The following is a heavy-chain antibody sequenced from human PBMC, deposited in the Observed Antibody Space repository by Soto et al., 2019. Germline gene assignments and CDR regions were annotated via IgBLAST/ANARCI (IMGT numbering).Heavy chain of an antibody. CDR2: MYHSGST. D-gene: IGHD6-13*01. J-gene: IGHJ6*02. CDR1: GGSISSSNW. V-gene: IGHV4-4*02. Sequence: SETLSLTCAVSGGSISSSNWWSWVRQPAGKGLEWIGEMYHSGSTNYNPSLKSRVTISVDKSKNQFSLKLSSVTAADTAVYYCARDRAAAKNYYGMDVWGQGTTVTVSS. CDR3: ARDRAAAKNYYGMDV.